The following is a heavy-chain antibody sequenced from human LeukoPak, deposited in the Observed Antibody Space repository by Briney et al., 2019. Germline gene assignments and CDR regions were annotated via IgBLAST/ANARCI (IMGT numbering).Heavy chain of an antibody. CDR1: GYTFTGYY. Sequence: GASVKASCKASGYTFTGYYMHWVRQAPGQGLEWMGWINPNSGGTNYAQKFQGWVTMTRDTSISTAYMELSRLRSDDTAVYYCARDAGHSYGLINYYYYGMDVWGQGTTVTVSS. CDR2: INPNSGGT. V-gene: IGHV1-2*04. D-gene: IGHD5-18*01. CDR3: ARDAGHSYGLINYYYYGMDV. J-gene: IGHJ6*02.